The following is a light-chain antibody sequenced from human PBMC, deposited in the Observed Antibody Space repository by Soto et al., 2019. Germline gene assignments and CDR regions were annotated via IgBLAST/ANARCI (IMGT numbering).Light chain of an antibody. CDR2: WAS. V-gene: IGKV4-1*01. J-gene: IGKJ2*01. Sequence: DIVMTQSPEYLAVSLGERATINCKSSQNVLYSSNNKNLIAWYQQKPGQPPKLLIYWASTRESGVPDRFSGSGSVRYFTLIISSLQAEDVAVYYCQQYYSPPRYTSGQGTRLEIK. CDR1: QNVLYSSNNKNL. CDR3: QQYYSPPRYT.